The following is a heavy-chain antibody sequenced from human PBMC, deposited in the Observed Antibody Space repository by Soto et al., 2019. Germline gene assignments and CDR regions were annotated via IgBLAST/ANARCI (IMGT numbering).Heavy chain of an antibody. D-gene: IGHD2-15*01. J-gene: IGHJ4*02. CDR1: GFTFSTHD. V-gene: IGHV3-13*01. CDR3: ARDRCDVGRCYSDY. CDR2: IGPKFDT. Sequence: EVQLVESGGGLVQPGGSLSLSCAASGFTFSTHDFHWVRQAPGKGLEWLSAIGPKFDTYYARSVAGRFTMSRDNARNSFFLHMDSLRAEDTALYYCARDRCDVGRCYSDYWGQGTLVTVSS.